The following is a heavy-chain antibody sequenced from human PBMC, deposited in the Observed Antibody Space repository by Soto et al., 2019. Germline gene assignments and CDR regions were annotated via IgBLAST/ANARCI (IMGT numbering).Heavy chain of an antibody. Sequence: GGSLSLSCAASGFTFSGYYMNWIRQAQGKELEWGAYIGSSGSTFDYAVAVEGRFTISRDDAKNSLYLKMNSLRAEDTAVYYCARDFRSHCGGGTGYSGGHLDSWGQGTLVIVSS. CDR1: GFTFSGYY. J-gene: IGHJ4*02. D-gene: IGHD2-15*01. V-gene: IGHV3-11*01. CDR2: IGSSGSTF. CDR3: ARDFRSHCGGGTGYSGGHLDS.